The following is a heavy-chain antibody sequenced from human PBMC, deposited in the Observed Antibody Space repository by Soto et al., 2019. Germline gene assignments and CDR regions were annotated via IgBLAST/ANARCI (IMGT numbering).Heavy chain of an antibody. CDR3: AIVATGSYHFDQ. CDR2: INPDGSTT. V-gene: IGHV3-74*01. Sequence: EVQLVESGGGLVQPGGSLRLSCEVSGFTFSSYWMHWVRQAPGKGLVWVSRINPDGSTTSYADSVRGRFTISRDNADNTLYLEMNSLRAEDTAVYYCAIVATGSYHFDQWGQGTLVTVSS. J-gene: IGHJ4*02. D-gene: IGHD3-10*01. CDR1: GFTFSSYW.